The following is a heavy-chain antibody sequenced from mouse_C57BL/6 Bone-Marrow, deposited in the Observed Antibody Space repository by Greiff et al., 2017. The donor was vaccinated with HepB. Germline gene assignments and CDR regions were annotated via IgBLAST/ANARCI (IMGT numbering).Heavy chain of an antibody. CDR1: GYTFTSYW. Sequence: QVQLQQPGAELVKPGASVKLSCKASGYTFTSYWMQWVKQRPGQGLEWIGEIDPSDSYTNYNQKFKGKATFTVDTSSSTAYMQLSSLTSEDSAVYYCARITFDVWGTGTTVTVSS. V-gene: IGHV1-50*01. D-gene: IGHD1-1*01. CDR3: ARITFDV. J-gene: IGHJ1*03. CDR2: IDPSDSYT.